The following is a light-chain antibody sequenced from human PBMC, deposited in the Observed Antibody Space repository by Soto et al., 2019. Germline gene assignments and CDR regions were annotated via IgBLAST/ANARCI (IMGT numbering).Light chain of an antibody. V-gene: IGKV3-20*01. J-gene: IGKJ1*01. CDR1: QGVNSNY. CDR3: QHYISSPWT. Sequence: EIVLTQSPGTLSLSPGEGATLSCRASQGVNSNYLAWYQQKPGQAPRLLIYGASSRATAIPDRFSGSGSGTDFTLTISRLEPEDFAVYYCQHYISSPWTFGQGTKVDIK. CDR2: GAS.